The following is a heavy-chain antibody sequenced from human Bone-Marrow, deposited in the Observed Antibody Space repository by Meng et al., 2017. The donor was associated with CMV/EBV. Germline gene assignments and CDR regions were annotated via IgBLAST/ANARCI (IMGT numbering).Heavy chain of an antibody. V-gene: IGHV1-2*02. CDR3: ARDKKGAARPRNWFDP. CDR2: INPNSGGT. D-gene: IGHD6-6*01. Sequence: GPLGQFGAGLKKPGASVKGSCKASGYTFTGYYMHWVRQAPGQGLEWMGWINPNSGGTNYAQKFQGRVTMTRDTSISTAYMELSRLRSDDTAVYYCARDKKGAARPRNWFDPWGQGTLVTVSS. J-gene: IGHJ5*02. CDR1: GYTFTGYY.